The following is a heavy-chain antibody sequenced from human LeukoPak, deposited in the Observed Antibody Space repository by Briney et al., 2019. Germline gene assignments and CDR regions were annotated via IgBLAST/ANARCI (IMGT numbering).Heavy chain of an antibody. CDR2: ISSSGSTI. CDR1: GFAFSNYG. J-gene: IGHJ4*02. D-gene: IGHD6-13*01. Sequence: GGSLRLSCAASGFAFSNYGINWVRQAPGKGLEWVSYISSSGSTIYYADSVKGRFTISRDNAKNSLYLQMNSLRAEDTAVYYCARSIWGDYNSNWYYFDYWGQGTLVTVSS. CDR3: ARSIWGDYNSNWYYFDY. V-gene: IGHV3-48*04.